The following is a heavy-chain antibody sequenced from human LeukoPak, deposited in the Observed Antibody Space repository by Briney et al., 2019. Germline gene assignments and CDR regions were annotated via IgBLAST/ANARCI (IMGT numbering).Heavy chain of an antibody. CDR2: IYYSGST. V-gene: IGHV4-31*03. J-gene: IGHJ4*02. D-gene: IGHD6-6*01. CDR1: GGSISSGGYY. Sequence: SETLSLTCTVSGGSISSGGYYWSWIRQHPGKGLEWIGYIYYSGSTYYNPSLKSRVTISVDTSKNQFSLKLSSVTAADTAVYYCARHRAYSSSSPFDYWGQGTLVTVSS. CDR3: ARHRAYSSSSPFDY.